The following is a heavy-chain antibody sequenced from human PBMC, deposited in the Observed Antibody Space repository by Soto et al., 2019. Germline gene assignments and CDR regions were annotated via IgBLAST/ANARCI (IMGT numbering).Heavy chain of an antibody. D-gene: IGHD4-4*01. V-gene: IGHV4-61*01. CDR3: ARGGNGRYYYYGVDV. Sequence: PSETLSLTCTVSGASVNSGSYYWSWIRQPPGEGLEWIGYIYNSESTNYNPSLKSRITISVDTSKNQFSLKLSSVTTADTAVYYCARGGNGRYYYYGVDVWGQGTTVNVSS. CDR2: IYNSEST. J-gene: IGHJ6*02. CDR1: GASVNSGSYY.